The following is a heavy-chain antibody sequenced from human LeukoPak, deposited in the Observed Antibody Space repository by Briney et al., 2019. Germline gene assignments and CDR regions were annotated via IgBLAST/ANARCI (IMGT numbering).Heavy chain of an antibody. J-gene: IGHJ6*02. CDR1: GFTFRSYG. CDR2: IWYDGSNK. D-gene: IGHD1-26*01. V-gene: IGHV3-30*02. CDR3: AKDQSESGGSYWYYYYYGMDV. Sequence: PGGSLRLSCAASGFTFRSYGMHWVRQAPGKGLEWVAVIWYDGSNKDYADSVKGRFTISRDNSKNTLYLQMNSLRAEDTAVYYCAKDQSESGGSYWYYYYYGMDVWGQGTTVTVSS.